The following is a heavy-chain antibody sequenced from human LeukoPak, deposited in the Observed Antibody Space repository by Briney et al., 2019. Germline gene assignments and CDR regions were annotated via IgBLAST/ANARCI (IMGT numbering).Heavy chain of an antibody. J-gene: IGHJ4*02. CDR1: GGTFSSYA. D-gene: IGHD6-19*01. V-gene: IGHV1-69*13. CDR3: ARTYRGGSGWYRPFYFDY. CDR2: IIPIFGTA. Sequence: RASVKVSCKASGGTFSSYAISWVRQAPGQGLEWMGGIIPIFGTANYAQKFQGRVTITADESTSTAYMELSSLRSEDTAVYYCARTYRGGSGWYRPFYFDYWGQGTLVTVSS.